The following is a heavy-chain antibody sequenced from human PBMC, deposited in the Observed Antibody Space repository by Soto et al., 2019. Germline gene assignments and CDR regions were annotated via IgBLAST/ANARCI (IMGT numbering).Heavy chain of an antibody. J-gene: IGHJ2*01. D-gene: IGHD3-22*01. V-gene: IGHV4-34*01. CDR3: ARMSYYYDKWYFDL. CDR1: GGSFSGYY. CDR2: VNHSGTT. Sequence: QVQLQQWGAGLLKPSETLSLTCAVYGGSFSGYYWTWIRQSPEKGLEWIGEVNHSGTTYYNPSLKTRVTISVHTPKNQFSLKLSSVTAADTAIYYCARMSYYYDKWYFDLWGRGTLVTVSS.